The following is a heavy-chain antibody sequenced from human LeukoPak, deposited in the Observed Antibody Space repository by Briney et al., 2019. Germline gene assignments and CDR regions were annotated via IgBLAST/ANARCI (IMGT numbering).Heavy chain of an antibody. Sequence: PSETLSLTCTVSGYSISSGYYWGWIRQPPGKGLEWIGSIYHSGRTYYNPSLKSRVTISVDTSKNQFSLKLSSVTAADTAVYYCARVPRMDYYDSSGYYYFSEPVDYWGQGTLVTVSS. D-gene: IGHD3-22*01. CDR3: ARVPRMDYYDSSGYYYFSEPVDY. V-gene: IGHV4-38-2*02. J-gene: IGHJ4*02. CDR1: GYSISSGYY. CDR2: IYHSGRT.